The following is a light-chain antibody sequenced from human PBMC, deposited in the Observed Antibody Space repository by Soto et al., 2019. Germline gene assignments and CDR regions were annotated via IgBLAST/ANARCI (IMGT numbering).Light chain of an antibody. CDR1: QSISSY. CDR2: TAS. J-gene: IGKJ1*01. CDR3: IQEYTYPQT. V-gene: IGKV1-6*01. Sequence: IQMTQSPSSLSASVGDRVTITCRASQSISSYLNWYQQKPGKAPKLLIYTASTLQSGVQSRFSGSGSGTDFTLTIRSLQPEDFATYYCIQEYTYPQTFGQGTKVDIK.